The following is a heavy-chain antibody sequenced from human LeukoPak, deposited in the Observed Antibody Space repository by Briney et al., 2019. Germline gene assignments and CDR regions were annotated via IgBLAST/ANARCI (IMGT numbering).Heavy chain of an antibody. CDR1: GGSISSYY. J-gene: IGHJ4*02. CDR2: IYYSGST. V-gene: IGHV4-59*08. D-gene: IGHD6-13*01. Sequence: PSGTLSLTCTVSGGSISSYYWSWIRQPPGKGLEWIGYIYYSGSTNYNPSLKSRVTISVDTSKNQFSLKLSSVTAADTAVYYCARHVRRYSSSWLFDYWGQGTLVTVSS. CDR3: ARHVRRYSSSWLFDY.